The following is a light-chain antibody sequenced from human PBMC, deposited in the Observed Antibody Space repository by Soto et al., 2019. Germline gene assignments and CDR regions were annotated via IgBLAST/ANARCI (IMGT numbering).Light chain of an antibody. Sequence: QSLLTQPASVSGPPGQSITISCTGTSSDVGGYNYVSWYQQHPGKAPKLMIYDVSNRPSGVSNRFSGSKSGNTASLTISGLQAEDEADYYCSSYTSSSTLLYVFGTGTKVTVL. CDR1: SSDVGGYNY. CDR3: SSYTSSSTLLYV. V-gene: IGLV2-14*01. CDR2: DVS. J-gene: IGLJ1*01.